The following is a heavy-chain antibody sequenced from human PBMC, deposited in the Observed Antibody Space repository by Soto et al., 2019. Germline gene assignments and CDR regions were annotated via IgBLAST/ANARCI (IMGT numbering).Heavy chain of an antibody. Sequence: SETLSLTCTVSGGSMRNYFWTWIRQPPGKGLAWIGYIHYSGTTSFFPSYNPSLRSRVTISEDTSKNQFSLKLLSVTTADTAVYFCAAGEASSRNLAPYYLDFWGQGTLVTVSS. CDR1: GGSMRNYF. CDR2: IHYSGTT. CDR3: AAGEASSRNLAPYYLDF. V-gene: IGHV4-59*01. D-gene: IGHD6-13*01. J-gene: IGHJ4*02.